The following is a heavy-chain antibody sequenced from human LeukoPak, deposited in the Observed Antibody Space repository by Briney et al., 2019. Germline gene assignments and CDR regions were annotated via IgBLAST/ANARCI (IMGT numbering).Heavy chain of an antibody. Sequence: SETLSLTCTVSGGSISSSSYYWGWIRQPPGKGLEWIGSIYYSGSTYYNPSLKSRVTISVDTSKNQFSLKLSSVTAADTAVYYCAREISGWFLGDMDVWGKGTTVTISS. V-gene: IGHV4-39*07. J-gene: IGHJ6*03. CDR2: IYYSGST. CDR1: GGSISSSSYY. CDR3: AREISGWFLGDMDV. D-gene: IGHD6-19*01.